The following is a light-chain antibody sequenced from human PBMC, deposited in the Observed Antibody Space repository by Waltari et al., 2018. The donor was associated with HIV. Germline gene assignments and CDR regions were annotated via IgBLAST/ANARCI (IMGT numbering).Light chain of an antibody. J-gene: IGLJ3*02. V-gene: IGLV1-51*02. CDR1: TSNIRSNY. CDR3: GTWDSSLGAGV. CDR2: EDV. Sequence: SVLTQPPSVSAAPGPTITISSSGRTSNIRSNYVSWYQQFPGRAPKFLIYEDVRRPSGIPDRFSGSKSGTSATLDITGLQTGDEADYYCGTWDSSLGAGVFGGGTKVTV.